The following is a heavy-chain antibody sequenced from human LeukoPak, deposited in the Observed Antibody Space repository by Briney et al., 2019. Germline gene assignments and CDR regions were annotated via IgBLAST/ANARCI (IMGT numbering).Heavy chain of an antibody. V-gene: IGHV3-23*01. CDR2: ISTSGDNT. D-gene: IGHD6-13*01. J-gene: IGHJ4*02. Sequence: GGSLRLSCVASGFTFSSYGMSWVRQAPGKGLEWVSGISTSGDNTHYADSVKGRFTISRDNSKNTLCLQMNSLRAEDTAIYYCSEDHSSNWLRYFDSRGQGTLVTVSS. CDR1: GFTFSSYG. CDR3: SEDHSSNWLRYFDS.